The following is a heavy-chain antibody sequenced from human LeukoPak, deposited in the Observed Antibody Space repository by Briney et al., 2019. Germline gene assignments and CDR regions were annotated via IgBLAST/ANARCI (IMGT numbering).Heavy chain of an antibody. CDR3: ARVEAGDAFDI. J-gene: IGHJ3*02. CDR1: GGTFSSYA. Sequence: GASVKVSCKASGGTFSSYAISWVRQAPGQGLEWMGRIIPILGIANYAQKFQGRVTITADKSTSTAYMELSSLRSEDTAVYYCARVEAGDAFDIWGQGTMVTVSS. D-gene: IGHD6-19*01. V-gene: IGHV1-69*04. CDR2: IIPILGIA.